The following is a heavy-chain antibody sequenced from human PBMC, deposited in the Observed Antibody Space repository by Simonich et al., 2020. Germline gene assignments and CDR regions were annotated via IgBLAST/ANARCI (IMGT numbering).Heavy chain of an antibody. D-gene: IGHD1-1*01. J-gene: IGHJ2*01. CDR3: AGRDWNYWYFDL. CDR2: IYPVTSDT. Sequence: EVQLVQSGAEVKKPGESLKISGKGSGYSFTKYWIGWVRQMPGKGLDGRGIIYPVTSDTRYSPSFQGQVTISADKSISTAYLQWSSLKASDTAMYYCAGRDWNYWYFDLWGRGTLVTVSS. V-gene: IGHV5-51*01. CDR1: GYSFTKYW.